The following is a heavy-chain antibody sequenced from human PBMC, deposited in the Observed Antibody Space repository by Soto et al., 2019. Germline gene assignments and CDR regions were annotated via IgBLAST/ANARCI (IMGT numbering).Heavy chain of an antibody. D-gene: IGHD2-2*01. Sequence: QVQLVQSGAEVKKPGASVKVSCKASGYTFTSYYMHWVRQAPGQGLEWMGIINPSGGSTSYAQKSQGRGSMTRDTSTSTVYKEPSSLRSEDTAVYSCARDRGVVVPAAAYYYYGMDIWGQGHTVTPSS. J-gene: IGHJ6*02. CDR3: ARDRGVVVPAAAYYYYGMDI. CDR1: GYTFTSYY. V-gene: IGHV1-46*01. CDR2: INPSGGST.